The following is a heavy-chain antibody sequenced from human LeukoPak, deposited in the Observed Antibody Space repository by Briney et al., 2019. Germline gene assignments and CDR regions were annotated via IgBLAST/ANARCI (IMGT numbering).Heavy chain of an antibody. J-gene: IGHJ3*02. CDR3: ARVSTTVVTRNAFDI. CDR1: GYTFTGYY. Sequence: ASVKVSCKASGYTFTGYYMHWVRQAPGQGLEWMGCINPNSGGTNYAQKFQGRVTMTRDTSISTAYMELSSLRSDDTAVYYCARVSTTVVTRNAFDIWGQGTMVTVSS. D-gene: IGHD4-23*01. V-gene: IGHV1-2*02. CDR2: INPNSGGT.